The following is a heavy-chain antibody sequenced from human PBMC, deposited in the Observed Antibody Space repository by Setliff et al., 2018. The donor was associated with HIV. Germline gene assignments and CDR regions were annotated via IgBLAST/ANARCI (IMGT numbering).Heavy chain of an antibody. CDR1: GYSISSGFY. CDR2: IYQSGNT. D-gene: IGHD2-15*01. Sequence: PSETLSLTCAVSGYSISSGFYWSWMRQPPGKGLEWIGSIYQSGNTNYNPSLESRLTISVDTAKNQFSLKLSSVTAADTAVYYCAAATTLLSPRAWGQGTLVTVPS. V-gene: IGHV4-38-2*01. CDR3: AAATTLLSPRA. J-gene: IGHJ5*02.